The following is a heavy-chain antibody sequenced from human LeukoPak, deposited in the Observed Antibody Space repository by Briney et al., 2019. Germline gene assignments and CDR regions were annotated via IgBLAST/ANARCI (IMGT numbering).Heavy chain of an antibody. V-gene: IGHV4-61*02. CDR2: IHTSGST. D-gene: IGHD2-2*03. CDR3: ASGSYYFDY. CDR1: GGSISSGSYY. Sequence: PSQTLSLTCTVSGGSISSGSYYWSWIRQPAGKGLEWIGRIHTSGSTNYNPSLKSRVTISVDTSKNQFSLKLSSVTAADTAVYYCASGSYYFDYWGQGTLVTVSS. J-gene: IGHJ4*02.